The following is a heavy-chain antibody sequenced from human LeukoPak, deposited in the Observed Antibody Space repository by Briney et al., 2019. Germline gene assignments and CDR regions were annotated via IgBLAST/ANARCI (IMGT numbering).Heavy chain of an antibody. D-gene: IGHD2-2*01. CDR3: ARSVISSSTSCYPRCHYYYYMDV. CDR1: GGSISSSNW. V-gene: IGHV4-4*02. J-gene: IGHJ6*03. Sequence: SETLSLTCAVSGGSISSSNWWSWVRQPPGKGLEWIGEIYHSGSTNYNPSLKSRVTISVDKSKNQFSLKLSSVTAADTAVYYCARSVISSSTSCYPRCHYYYYMDVWGKGTTVTVSS. CDR2: IYHSGST.